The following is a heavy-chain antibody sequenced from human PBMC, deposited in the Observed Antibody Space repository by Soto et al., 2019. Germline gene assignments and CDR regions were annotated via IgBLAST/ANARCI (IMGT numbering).Heavy chain of an antibody. CDR3: ARDLDGDENALDY. J-gene: IGHJ4*02. Sequence: QVQLQESGPGLVKPSETLSLTCTVSGGSISSYYWSWIRQPPGKGLEWIGYIYYSGSTNYNPSLKSRVTISVDTSKNQFPLKLSSVTAADTAVYYCARDLDGDENALDYWGQGTLVTVSS. V-gene: IGHV4-59*01. D-gene: IGHD4-17*01. CDR1: GGSISSYY. CDR2: IYYSGST.